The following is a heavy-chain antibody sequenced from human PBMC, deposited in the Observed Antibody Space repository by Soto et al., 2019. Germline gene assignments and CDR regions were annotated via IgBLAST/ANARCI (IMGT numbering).Heavy chain of an antibody. CDR3: PSLKLAYSTFDP. J-gene: IGHJ5*02. CDR1: GGSISSGDYY. CDR2: IYYSGST. V-gene: IGHV4-30-4*01. D-gene: IGHD4-4*01. Sequence: QVQLQESGPGLVKPSQTLSLTCTVSGGSISSGDYYWSWIRQPPGKGLEWIGYIYYSGSTYYNPSLHRRFTISVDTSKNQFSLKLSSLPAADTAVYYCPSLKLAYSTFDPWGQGTLVTFSS.